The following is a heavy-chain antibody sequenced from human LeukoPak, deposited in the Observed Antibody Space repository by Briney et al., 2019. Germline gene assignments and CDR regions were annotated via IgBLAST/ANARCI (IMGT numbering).Heavy chain of an antibody. CDR1: GGSISSGGYY. CDR2: IYYSGST. D-gene: IGHD3-10*01. V-gene: IGHV4-31*03. Sequence: PSETLSLTCTVSGGSISSGGYYWSWIRQHPGKGLEWIGYIYYSGSTYYNPSLKSRVTISVDTSKNQFSLKLSSVTAADTAVYYCARVGFNYYGSGSSRYWFDPWGQGTLVTVSS. CDR3: ARVGFNYYGSGSSRYWFDP. J-gene: IGHJ5*02.